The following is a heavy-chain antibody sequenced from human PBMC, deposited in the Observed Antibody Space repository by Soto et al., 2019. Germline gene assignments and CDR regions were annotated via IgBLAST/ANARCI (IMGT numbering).Heavy chain of an antibody. CDR3: ARDKITGLFDY. V-gene: IGHV4-39*02. CDR2: MHYSGSS. J-gene: IGHJ4*02. D-gene: IGHD2-8*02. Sequence: SETLSLTCTVSGGSISSSSYYWGWIRQPPGKGLEWIGRMHYSGSSNYNPSLKSRVTTSVDTSKNQFSLKLTSVTAADTAVYYCARDKITGLFDYWGQGTLVTVSS. CDR1: GGSISSSSYY.